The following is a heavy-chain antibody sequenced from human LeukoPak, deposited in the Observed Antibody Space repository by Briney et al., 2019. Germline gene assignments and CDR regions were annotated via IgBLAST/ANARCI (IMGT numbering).Heavy chain of an antibody. J-gene: IGHJ4*02. D-gene: IGHD3-3*01. CDR1: GFTFSSYA. V-gene: IGHV3-23*01. CDR3: AKDLQPLEWLPPYFDY. Sequence: PGGSPRLSCAASGFTFSSYAMSWVRQAPGKGLEWVSAISGSGGSTYYADSVKGRFTISRDNSKNTLYLQMNSLRAEDTAVYYCAKDLQPLEWLPPYFDYWGQGTLVTVSS. CDR2: ISGSGGST.